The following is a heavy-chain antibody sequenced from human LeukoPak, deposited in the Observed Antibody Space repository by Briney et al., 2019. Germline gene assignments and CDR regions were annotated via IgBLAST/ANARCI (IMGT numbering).Heavy chain of an antibody. CDR3: ASYCSSTSCKGEIYYYYMDV. D-gene: IGHD2-2*01. V-gene: IGHV3-74*01. CDR1: GFTFSSYW. Sequence: GGPLRLSCAASGFTFSSYWMHWVRQAPGKGLVWVSRINSDGSSTSYADSVKGRFTISRDNAKNTLYLQMNSLRAEDTAVYYCASYCSSTSCKGEIYYYYMDVWGKGTTVTVSS. CDR2: INSDGSST. J-gene: IGHJ6*03.